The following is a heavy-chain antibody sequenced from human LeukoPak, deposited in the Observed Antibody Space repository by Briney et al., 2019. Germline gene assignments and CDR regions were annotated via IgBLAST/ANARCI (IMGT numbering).Heavy chain of an antibody. D-gene: IGHD3-3*01. CDR3: ARVMIYDFWSGYYTADYYFDY. V-gene: IGHV1-2*06. Sequence: ASVKVSCKASGYTFTGYYMHWVRQAPGQGLEWMGRINPNGGGTNYAQKLQGRVTMTTDTSTSTAYMELRSLRSDDTAVYYCARVMIYDFWSGYYTADYYFDYWGQGTLVTVSS. CDR2: INPNGGGT. CDR1: GYTFTGYY. J-gene: IGHJ4*02.